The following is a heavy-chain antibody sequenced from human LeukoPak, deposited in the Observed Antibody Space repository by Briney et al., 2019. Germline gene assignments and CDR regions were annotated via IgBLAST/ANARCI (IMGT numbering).Heavy chain of an antibody. V-gene: IGHV1-69*13. CDR1: GGTFISYA. CDR3: ARDIGSYYGSGAHFDP. J-gene: IGHJ5*02. CDR2: IIPIFGTA. Sequence: ASVKVSCKASGGTFISYAISWVRQAPGQGLEWMGGIIPIFGTANYAQKFQGRVTITADESTSTAYMELSSLRSEDTAVYYCARDIGSYYGSGAHFDPWGQGTMVTVSS. D-gene: IGHD3-10*01.